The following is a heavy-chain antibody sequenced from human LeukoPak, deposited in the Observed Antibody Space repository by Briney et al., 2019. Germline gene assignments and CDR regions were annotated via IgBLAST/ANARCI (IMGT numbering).Heavy chain of an antibody. CDR1: GFTFSSYA. J-gene: IGHJ5*02. CDR3: ATKGVVPAAMGNNWFDP. V-gene: IGHV3-23*01. Sequence: GGSLRLSCAASGFTFSSYAMSWVRQAPGKGLEWVSAISGSGGSTYYADSVKGRFTISRDNSKNTLYLQMNSLRAEDTAVYYCATKGVVPAAMGNNWFDPWGQGTLVTASS. D-gene: IGHD2-2*01. CDR2: ISGSGGST.